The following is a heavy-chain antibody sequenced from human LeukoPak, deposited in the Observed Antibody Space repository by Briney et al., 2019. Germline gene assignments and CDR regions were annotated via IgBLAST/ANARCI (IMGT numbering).Heavy chain of an antibody. CDR1: GFTFTTHW. J-gene: IGHJ4*02. CDR3: ARRLYSGDSMTAFDY. D-gene: IGHD1-26*01. V-gene: IGHV5-51*01. Sequence: GESLKISCKGSGFTFTTHWIGWVRQMPGKGLEWMGSIYPTDSDTRYSPSFQGQVTISADKSITTAYLRRSSLRASDTAMYYCARRLYSGDSMTAFDYWGQGTLVTVSS. CDR2: IYPTDSDT.